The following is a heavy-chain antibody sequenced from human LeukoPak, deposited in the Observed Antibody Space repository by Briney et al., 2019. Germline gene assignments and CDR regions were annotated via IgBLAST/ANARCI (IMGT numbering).Heavy chain of an antibody. D-gene: IGHD5-12*01. V-gene: IGHV3-9*01. CDR1: GFTFDDYA. Sequence: GRSLRLSCAASGFTFDDYAMHWVRQAPGKGLEWVSGISWNSGSIGYADSVKGRFTISRDNAKNSLYLQMNSLRAEDTALYYCARDGYDGTVDYWGQGTLVTVSS. J-gene: IGHJ4*02. CDR3: ARDGYDGTVDY. CDR2: ISWNSGSI.